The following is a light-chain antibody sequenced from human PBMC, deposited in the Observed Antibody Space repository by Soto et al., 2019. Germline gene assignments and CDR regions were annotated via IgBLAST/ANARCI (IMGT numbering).Light chain of an antibody. CDR1: QNVYSN. CDR2: GAS. Sequence: EIVMTQSPATLSVSPGEGATLSCRASQNVYSNLAWYQHKPGQAPRLLIYGASTRATSIPARFSGSGSGTDFTLTISSLQSEDFAVYYCQQHGNWPLTFGGGTKVEIK. V-gene: IGKV3-15*01. CDR3: QQHGNWPLT. J-gene: IGKJ4*01.